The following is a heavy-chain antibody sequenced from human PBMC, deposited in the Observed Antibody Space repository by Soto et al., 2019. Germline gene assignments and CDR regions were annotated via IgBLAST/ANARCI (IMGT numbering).Heavy chain of an antibody. D-gene: IGHD2-2*02. CDR2: ITSSGGAV. CDR3: ARGYFSSTCYIGY. J-gene: IGHJ4*02. V-gene: IGHV3-48*03. Sequence: VQLVESGGGLVQPGGSLRLSCAASGFSFSNYEMNWVRQAPGKGLEWISYITSSGGAVFYADSVKGRFTISRDNAKDSLFLQMNSLRVEDTAVYYCARGYFSSTCYIGYWGQGARVTVSS. CDR1: GFSFSNYE.